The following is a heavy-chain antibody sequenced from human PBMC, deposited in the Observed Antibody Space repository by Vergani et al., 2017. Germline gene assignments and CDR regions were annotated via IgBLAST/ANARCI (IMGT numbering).Heavy chain of an antibody. D-gene: IGHD2-21*01. CDR1: GASVSRGTYY. J-gene: IGHJ6*03. Sequence: QVQLQESGPGLLKPSQTLSLTCTVSGASVSRGTYYWTWIRQPAGKKLEWIVRMYTSGHTIYNPSLESRVTMSVDTSTNQFSLQLSSVTAADTAVYYCARASHCINCYSEGPNGPGYYYMDVWGKGTTVTVSS. CDR3: ARASHCINCYSEGPNGPGYYYMDV. CDR2: MYTSGHT. V-gene: IGHV4-61*02.